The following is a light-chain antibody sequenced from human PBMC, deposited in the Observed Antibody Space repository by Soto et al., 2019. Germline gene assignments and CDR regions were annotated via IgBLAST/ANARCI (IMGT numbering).Light chain of an antibody. CDR3: QQSFTTPS. J-gene: IGKJ5*01. V-gene: IGKV1-39*01. CDR1: QTVSSY. CDR2: ATS. Sequence: DIQMTQSPSTLSASVGDRVTITCRASQTVSSYLNWYQQKPGTVPKLLIYATSNLQSGVPSRFSGRGFGTDFTLTISRLQPEDFATYYRQQSFTTPSFGNGTQLEIK.